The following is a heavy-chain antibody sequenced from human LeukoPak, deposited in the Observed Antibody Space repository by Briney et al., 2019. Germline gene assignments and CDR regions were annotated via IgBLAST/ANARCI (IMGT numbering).Heavy chain of an antibody. CDR1: GFTFSSYA. D-gene: IGHD2-2*01. V-gene: IGHV3-64*01. CDR2: ICSNGGST. J-gene: IGHJ3*02. Sequence: GGALRLSCAASGFTFSSYAMHWGRPAPGEGLENFLAICSNGGSTYYANSVKGRFTISRDNSKNTLYLQMGSLRAEDMAVYYCARVTVVVPAAHRGDAFDIWGQGTMVTVSS. CDR3: ARVTVVVPAAHRGDAFDI.